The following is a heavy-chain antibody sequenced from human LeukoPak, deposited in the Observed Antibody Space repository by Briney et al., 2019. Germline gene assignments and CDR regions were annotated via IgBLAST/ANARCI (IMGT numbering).Heavy chain of an antibody. V-gene: IGHV3-30*03. CDR2: ISNDESNK. Sequence: GGSLRLSCAASGFTFSSSAMHWVRQAPGKGLEWVTVISNDESNKYYADSVKGRFTISRDDSNSALSLEMTSLRSEDTAIYYCARRALRGQTVRGGHHLGPWGLGTLVAVSS. D-gene: IGHD1-14*01. CDR1: GFTFSSSA. J-gene: IGHJ5*02. CDR3: ARRALRGQTVRGGHHLGP.